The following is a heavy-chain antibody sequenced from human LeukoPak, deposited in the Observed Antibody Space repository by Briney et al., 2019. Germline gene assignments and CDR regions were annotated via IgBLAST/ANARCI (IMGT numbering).Heavy chain of an antibody. CDR2: ISSGSSTI. CDR3: ARGETARVDY. Sequence: GGSLRLSCAASGFTFSTYNMNWVRQAPGKGLEWLSYISSGSSTIYYADSVEGRFTISRDNAKNSLYLQMNSLRDEDTAVYYCARGETARVDYWGQGILITVSS. V-gene: IGHV3-48*02. J-gene: IGHJ4*02. D-gene: IGHD3-16*01. CDR1: GFTFSTYN.